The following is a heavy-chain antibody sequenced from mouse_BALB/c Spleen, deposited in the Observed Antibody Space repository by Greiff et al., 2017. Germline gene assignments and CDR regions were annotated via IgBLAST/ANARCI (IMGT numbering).Heavy chain of an antibody. CDR2: INSDGGST. J-gene: IGHJ1*01. V-gene: IGHV5-2*01. CDR3: ARHYYGSRTGWYFDV. D-gene: IGHD1-1*01. CDR1: EYEFPSHD. Sequence: EVKVVESGGGLVQPGESLKLSCESNEYEFPSHDMSWVRKTPEKRLELVAAINSDGGSTYYPDTMERRFIISRDNTKKTLYLQMSSLRSEDTALYYCARHYYGSRTGWYFDVWGAGTTVTVSS.